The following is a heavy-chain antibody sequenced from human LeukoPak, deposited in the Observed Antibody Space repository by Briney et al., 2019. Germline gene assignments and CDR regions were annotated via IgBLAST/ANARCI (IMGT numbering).Heavy chain of an antibody. CDR3: AREGGFYRPLDY. J-gene: IGHJ4*02. Sequence: SETLSLTCGVSGGSVSSTNWWTWIRQPPGKGLEWIGEVHLDGRTNFNPSLKSRLTMSVDLSEDHVSLKLTSVTAADTAVYYCAREGGFYRPLDYSGQGTLVTVSS. D-gene: IGHD6-25*01. V-gene: IGHV4-4*02. CDR1: GGSVSSTNW. CDR2: VHLDGRT.